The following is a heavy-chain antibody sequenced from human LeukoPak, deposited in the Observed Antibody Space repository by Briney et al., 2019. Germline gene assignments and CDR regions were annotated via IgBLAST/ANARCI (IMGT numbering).Heavy chain of an antibody. V-gene: IGHV4-61*02. CDR1: GGSISSGSFY. J-gene: IGHJ4*02. CDR3: ARVKTIFGVVDY. Sequence: PSETLSLTCTVSGGSISSGSFYWSWIRQPAGKGLEWIGRIYTSGSTNYNPSLKSRVTISVDTSKNQFSLKLSSVTAADTAVYYCARVKTIFGVVDYWGQGTLVTVSS. CDR2: IYTSGST. D-gene: IGHD3-3*01.